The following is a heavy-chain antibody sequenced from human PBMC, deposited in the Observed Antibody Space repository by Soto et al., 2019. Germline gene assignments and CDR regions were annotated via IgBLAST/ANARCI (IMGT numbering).Heavy chain of an antibody. CDR3: ARDLAAGDL. J-gene: IGHJ5*02. V-gene: IGHV1-46*01. CDR1: GYTFINYY. CDR2: INPMGGST. D-gene: IGHD6-13*01. Sequence: ASVKVSCKASGYTFINYYIHWVRQAPGQGLEWMAIINPMGGSTNYAQEFQGRVTLTSDTSTSTVYMELSSLRFEDTALFYCARDLAAGDLWGQGTLVNVSS.